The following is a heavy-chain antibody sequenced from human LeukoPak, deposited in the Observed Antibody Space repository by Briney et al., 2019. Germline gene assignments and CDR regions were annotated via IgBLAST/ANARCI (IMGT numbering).Heavy chain of an antibody. CDR1: GFSFSSDW. V-gene: IGHV3-74*01. CDR3: AREYHFST. CDR2: IKFDGTIT. Sequence: PGGSLTLSCPASGFSFSSDWMHWVRQTPGEGLVWVSRIKFDGTITAYADSVKGRFTISRDNAKNTLYLQMNSLRAEDTAVYYCAREYHFSTWGQGTLVTVSS. D-gene: IGHD3-3*01. J-gene: IGHJ5*02.